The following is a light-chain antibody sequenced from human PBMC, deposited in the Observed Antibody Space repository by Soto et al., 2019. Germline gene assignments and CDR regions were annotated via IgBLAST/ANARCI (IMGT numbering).Light chain of an antibody. J-gene: IGKJ5*01. CDR2: TAS. CDR3: QQVNSSPIT. Sequence: DIHMTQSPSTLSASVGNIFTITCRASQSISSWLAWYQQKPVKAPKLLIYTASSLQSGVPSRFRGSGSGTDFTLTISSLKPEDFATYYRQQVNSSPITFGQGTRLEIK. CDR1: QSISSW. V-gene: IGKV1-12*01.